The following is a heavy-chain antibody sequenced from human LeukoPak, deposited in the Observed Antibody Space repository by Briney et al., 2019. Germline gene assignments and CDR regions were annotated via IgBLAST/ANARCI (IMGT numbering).Heavy chain of an antibody. CDR3: AGPSTYYDFWSGLN. D-gene: IGHD3-3*01. Sequence: PGGSLRLSCAASGFTFSSYWMSWVRQAPGKGLEWVANIKQDGSEKYYVDSVKGRFTISRDNAKNSLYLQMNSLRAEDTAVYYCAGPSTYYDFWSGLNRGQGTLVTVSS. V-gene: IGHV3-7*01. J-gene: IGHJ4*02. CDR2: IKQDGSEK. CDR1: GFTFSSYW.